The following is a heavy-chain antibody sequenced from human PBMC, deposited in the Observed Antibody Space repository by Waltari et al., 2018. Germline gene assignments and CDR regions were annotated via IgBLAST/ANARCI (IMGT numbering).Heavy chain of an antibody. CDR2: FDPEDGET. V-gene: IGHV1-24*01. Sequence: QVQLVQSGAEVKKPGASVKVSCKASGYTFSTYAMHWVRQAPGQRLEWMGGFDPEDGETIYAQKFQGRVTMTEDTSTDTAYMELSSLRSEDTAVYYCATDRGAAAGLDYWGQGTLVTVSS. CDR1: GYTFSTYA. CDR3: ATDRGAAAGLDY. D-gene: IGHD6-13*01. J-gene: IGHJ4*02.